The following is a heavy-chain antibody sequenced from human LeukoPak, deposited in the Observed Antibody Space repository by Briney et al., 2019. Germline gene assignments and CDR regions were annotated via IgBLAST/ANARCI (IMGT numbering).Heavy chain of an antibody. D-gene: IGHD5-24*01. CDR3: ARDRYGDGFAHFDY. Sequence: ASVNVSCKASGYTFTSYAMHWVRQAPGQGLEWMGWITPSGGTNYPQKFQGRVAITRDTSITTAYMDLSRLTSDDTAVYYCARDRYGDGFAHFDYWGQGALVIVPS. CDR1: GYTFTSYA. CDR2: ITPSGGT. V-gene: IGHV1-2*02. J-gene: IGHJ4*02.